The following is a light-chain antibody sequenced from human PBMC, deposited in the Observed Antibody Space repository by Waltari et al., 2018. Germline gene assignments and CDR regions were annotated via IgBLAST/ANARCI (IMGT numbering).Light chain of an antibody. Sequence: WYQPHPGKAPKLLIFEVYKRPSGVSNRFSGSKSGNTASLTVSGLQAEDGADYYCCSYAGSSTVVFGGGTKLTVL. J-gene: IGLJ2*01. CDR3: CSYAGSSTVV. V-gene: IGLV2-23*02. CDR2: EVY.